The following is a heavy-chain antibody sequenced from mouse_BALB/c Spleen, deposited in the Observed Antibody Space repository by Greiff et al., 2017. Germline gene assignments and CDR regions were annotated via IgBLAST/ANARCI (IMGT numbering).Heavy chain of an antibody. D-gene: IGHD4-1*01. V-gene: IGHV1-15*01. Sequence: QVQLQQSGAELVRPGASVTLSCKASGYTFTDYEMHWVKQTPVHGLEWIGAIDPETGGTAYNQKFKGKATLTADKSSSTAYMELRSLTSEDSAVYYCTNNWSWFAYWGQGTLVTVSA. J-gene: IGHJ3*01. CDR2: IDPETGGT. CDR1: GYTFTDYE. CDR3: TNNWSWFAY.